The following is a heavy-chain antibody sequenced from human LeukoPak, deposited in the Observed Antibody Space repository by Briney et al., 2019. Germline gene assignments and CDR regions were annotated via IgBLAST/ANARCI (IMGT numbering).Heavy chain of an antibody. V-gene: IGHV3-20*04. CDR3: AREVVGATIGVVSDYYYYYMDV. CDR1: GFTFDDYG. J-gene: IGHJ6*03. CDR2: INWNGGST. Sequence: GGSLRLSCAASGFTFDDYGMSWVRQAPGKGLEWVSGINWNGGSTGYADSVKGRFTISRDNAKNSLYLQMNSLRAEDTALYYCAREVVGATIGVVSDYYYYYMDVWGKGTTVTVSS. D-gene: IGHD1-26*01.